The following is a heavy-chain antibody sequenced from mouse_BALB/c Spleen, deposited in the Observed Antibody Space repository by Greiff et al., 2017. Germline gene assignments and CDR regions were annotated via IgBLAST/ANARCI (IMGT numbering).Heavy chain of an antibody. Sequence: VQRVESGPGLVAPSQSLSITCTVSGFSLTSYGVHWVRQPPGKGLEWLGVIWAGGSTNYNSALMSRLSISKDNSKSQVFLKMNSLQTDDTAMYYCARAGDLWLRRNYAMDYWGQGTSVTVSS. CDR2: IWAGGST. CDR3: ARAGDLWLRRNYAMDY. CDR1: GFSLTSYG. D-gene: IGHD2-2*01. J-gene: IGHJ4*01. V-gene: IGHV2-9*02.